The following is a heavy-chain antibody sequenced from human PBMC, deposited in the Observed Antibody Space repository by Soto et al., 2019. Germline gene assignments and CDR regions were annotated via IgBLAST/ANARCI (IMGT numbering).Heavy chain of an antibody. D-gene: IGHD2-21*01. CDR1: GFMFSAYG. V-gene: IGHV3-7*01. CDR2: ISGGASEK. CDR3: VREDWHRFDS. Sequence: EVQLVESGGRLVQPGGSLRLSCAASGFMFSAYGLGWFRQDPGKGLEWVATISGGASEKFYVDSVKGRFTISRDDSKNTLYLQMNSLRDEDTAVYYCVREDWHRFDSWGQGTLVTVSS. J-gene: IGHJ4*02.